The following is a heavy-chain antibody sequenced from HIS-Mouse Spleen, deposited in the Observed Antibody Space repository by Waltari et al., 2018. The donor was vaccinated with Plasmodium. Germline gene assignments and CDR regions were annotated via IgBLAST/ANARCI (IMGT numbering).Heavy chain of an antibody. Sequence: EVQLVESGGGLVKPGGSLRLSCAASGITFSSYRMNWVRQAPGKGLEWVSSISSSSSYIYYADSVKGRFTISRDNAKNSLYLQMNSLRAEDTAVYYCAREDILTGYYNDYWYFDLWGRGTLVTVSS. J-gene: IGHJ2*01. D-gene: IGHD3-9*01. CDR2: ISSSSSYI. V-gene: IGHV3-21*01. CDR1: GITFSSYR. CDR3: AREDILTGYYNDYWYFDL.